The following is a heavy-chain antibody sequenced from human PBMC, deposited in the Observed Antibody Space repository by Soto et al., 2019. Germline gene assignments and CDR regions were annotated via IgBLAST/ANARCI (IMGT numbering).Heavy chain of an antibody. CDR3: ARAVAVAADFDY. J-gene: IGHJ4*02. Sequence: ASVKVSCKASGYTFTSYDINWVRQATGQGLEYLGWMNPNNGETKYAQKFQGRVTITRDTSASTAYMELSSLRSEDTAVYYCARAVAVAADFDYWGQGTLVTVSS. D-gene: IGHD6-19*01. CDR1: GYTFTSYD. V-gene: IGHV1-8*01. CDR2: MNPNNGET.